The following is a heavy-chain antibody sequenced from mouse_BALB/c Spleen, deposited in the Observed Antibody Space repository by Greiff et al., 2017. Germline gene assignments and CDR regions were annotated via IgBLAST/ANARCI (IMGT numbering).Heavy chain of an antibody. V-gene: IGHV4-1*02. D-gene: IGHD2-10*01. CDR1: GFDFSRYW. CDR2: INPDSSTI. Sequence: EVKLVESGGGLVQPGGSLKLSCAASGFDFSRYWMSWVRQAPGKGLEWIGEINPDSSTINYTPSLKDKFIISRDNAKNTLYLQMSKVRSEDTALYYCARRSSYYYFDYWGQGTTLTVSS. CDR3: ARRSSYYYFDY. J-gene: IGHJ2*01.